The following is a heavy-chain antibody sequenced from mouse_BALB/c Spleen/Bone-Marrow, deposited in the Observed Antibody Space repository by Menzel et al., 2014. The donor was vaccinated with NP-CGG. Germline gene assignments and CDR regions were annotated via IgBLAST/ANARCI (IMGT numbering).Heavy chain of an antibody. V-gene: IGHV1S5*01. D-gene: IGHD2-2*01. CDR3: ARFDGYDVGFAY. CDR1: GYTFTSYW. Sequence: QVLLQQSGSELVRPGASVKLSCKASGYTFTSYWMHWVKQRPGQGLEWIGNIYPGSSTAKYDEKFKNKATLTVDTSSSTAYMQLSSLTSEDSAVYYCARFDGYDVGFAYWGQGTLVTVS. J-gene: IGHJ3*01. CDR2: IYPGSSTA.